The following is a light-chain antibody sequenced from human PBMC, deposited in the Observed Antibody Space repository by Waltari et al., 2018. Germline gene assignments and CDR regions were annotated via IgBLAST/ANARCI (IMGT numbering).Light chain of an antibody. J-gene: IGKJ1*01. CDR2: KVT. CDR1: QSLLHSNGYTY. V-gene: IGKV2D-29*02. Sequence: DIVLTQTALSLPVTPGESASISCRSSQSLLHSNGYTYLHWYLQKPGQSPRLLIYKVTNRESGVPDRFSGSGSGTDVTLRISRVEPEDVGVYHCMQITKDPWTFGQGTKVEIK. CDR3: MQITKDPWT.